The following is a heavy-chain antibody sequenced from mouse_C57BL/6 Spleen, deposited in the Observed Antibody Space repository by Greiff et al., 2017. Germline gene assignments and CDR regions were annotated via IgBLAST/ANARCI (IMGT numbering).Heavy chain of an antibody. D-gene: IGHD2-5*01. Sequence: EVMLVESGGGLVKPGGSLKLSCAASGFTFSDYGMHWVRQAPEKGLEWVAYISSGSSTIYYADTVKGRFTISRDSAMNTLFLQMTSLRSEDTAMYYCTRPGYSNPYYYAMDYWGKGTSVTVSS. CDR1: GFTFSDYG. V-gene: IGHV5-17*01. CDR3: TRPGYSNPYYYAMDY. CDR2: ISSGSSTI. J-gene: IGHJ4*01.